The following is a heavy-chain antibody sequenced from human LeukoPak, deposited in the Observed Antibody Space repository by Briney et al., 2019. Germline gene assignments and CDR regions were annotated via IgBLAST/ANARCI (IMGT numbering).Heavy chain of an antibody. D-gene: IGHD6-13*01. Sequence: GGSLRLSCAASGFTFSNYAMSWVRQAPGKGLEWVSAISGSGGSTYYADSVKGRFTISRDNSKNTLYLQTNSLRADDTAVYYCAKALSSSWPPNWFDPWGQGTLVTVSS. CDR2: ISGSGGST. J-gene: IGHJ5*02. V-gene: IGHV3-23*01. CDR3: AKALSSSWPPNWFDP. CDR1: GFTFSNYA.